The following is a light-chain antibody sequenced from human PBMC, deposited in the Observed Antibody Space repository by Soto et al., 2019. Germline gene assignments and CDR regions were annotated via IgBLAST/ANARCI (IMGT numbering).Light chain of an antibody. J-gene: IGLJ1*01. CDR1: SSNIGTNT. CDR2: NND. Sequence: QSVLTQPPSASGTPGQRVTISCSGSSSNIGTNTVNWYLQLPGTAPKLLIYNNDERPSGVPERFSGSKSGTSASLAIGGLKSEDEADYYCAAWDDSLDGFYVFGSGTKVTVL. V-gene: IGLV1-44*01. CDR3: AAWDDSLDGFYV.